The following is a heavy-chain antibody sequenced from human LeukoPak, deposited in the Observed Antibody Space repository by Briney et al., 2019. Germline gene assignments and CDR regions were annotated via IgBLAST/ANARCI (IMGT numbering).Heavy chain of an antibody. V-gene: IGHV4-39*07. CDR3: ARGITGGYGGGSYYFDY. Sequence: SETLSLTCTVSGGSIRSSDYYWSWIRQPPGKGLEWIGEINHSGSTNYNPSLKSRVTISVDTSKNQFSLKLSSVTAADTAVYYCARGITGGYGGGSYYFDYWGQGTLVTVSS. J-gene: IGHJ4*02. D-gene: IGHD5-12*01. CDR1: GGSIRSSDYY. CDR2: INHSGST.